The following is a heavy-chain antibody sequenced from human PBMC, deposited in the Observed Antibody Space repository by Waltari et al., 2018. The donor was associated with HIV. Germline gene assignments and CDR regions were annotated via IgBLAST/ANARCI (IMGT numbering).Heavy chain of an antibody. D-gene: IGHD3-10*01. CDR1: GFTSYFYW. J-gene: IGHJ4*02. CDR3: ATTHGSGAYDNDFDY. V-gene: IGHV3-7*01. CDR2: INQAGTER. Sequence: EVKLEESGGGWVQPGGSLTLTCEAPGFTSYFYWLSWVRQARGKGLEWVANINQAGTERHYVDSVRGRFTISRDNGKTSLFLQMNSLSVEDTAVYYCATTHGSGAYDNDFDYWGQGTLV.